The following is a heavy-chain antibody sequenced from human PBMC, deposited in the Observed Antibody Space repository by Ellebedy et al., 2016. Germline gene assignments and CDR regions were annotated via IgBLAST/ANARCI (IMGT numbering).Heavy chain of an antibody. Sequence: SETLSLTXAVYGGSLSGYYWGWIRQPPGKGLEWIATMSYSGNINYNPSLKTRVTMSLDASTNHFSLRLTSVTAADTAVYYCVADRSDWGPVFHSWGQGILVTVSS. CDR2: MSYSGNI. CDR1: GGSLSGYY. CDR3: VADRSDWGPVFHS. V-gene: IGHV4-34*10. J-gene: IGHJ4*02. D-gene: IGHD7-27*01.